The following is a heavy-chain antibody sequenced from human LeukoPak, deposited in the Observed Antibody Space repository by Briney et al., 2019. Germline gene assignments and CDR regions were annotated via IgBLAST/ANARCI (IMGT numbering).Heavy chain of an antibody. CDR3: ATSPSIPAAPNDY. J-gene: IGHJ4*02. CDR2: VDPEEGET. CDR1: GSTVTDYY. D-gene: IGHD2-2*01. V-gene: IGHV1-69-2*01. Sequence: ASVKVSCKASGSTVTDYYIHWVQQAPGKGLEWMGRVDPEEGETIYADRFQGRLIITADTFTDTAYMELSSLRSEDTAVYFCATSPSIPAAPNDYWGQGTLVTVSS.